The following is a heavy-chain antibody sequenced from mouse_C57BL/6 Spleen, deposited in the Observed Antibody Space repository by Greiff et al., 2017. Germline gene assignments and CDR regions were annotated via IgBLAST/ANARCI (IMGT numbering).Heavy chain of an antibody. CDR1: GYTFTDYY. D-gene: IGHD2-4*01. V-gene: IGHV1-19*01. J-gene: IGHJ3*01. CDR3: ARGYDYFFAY. Sequence: EVQLQQSGPVLVKPGASVKMSCKASGYTFTDYYMNWVKQSHGKSLEWIGVINPYNGGTSYNQKFKGKATLTVDKSSSTAYMELNSLTSEDSAVYYCARGYDYFFAYWGQGTLVTVSA. CDR2: INPYNGGT.